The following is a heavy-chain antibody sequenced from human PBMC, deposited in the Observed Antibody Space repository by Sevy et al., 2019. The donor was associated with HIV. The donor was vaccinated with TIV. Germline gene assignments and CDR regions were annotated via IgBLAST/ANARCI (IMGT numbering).Heavy chain of an antibody. J-gene: IGHJ4*02. CDR1: GFSVSTHA. V-gene: IGHV3-30-3*01. D-gene: IGHD6-19*01. Sequence: GGSLRLSCAASGFSVSTHAMHWVRQAPGKGLEWVALISYDGSSKYYADSVKGRLTISRDNSKNTLYLQMSSLRPDDTAVYYSTRDAGYSTGWYSSVYWGQGTLVTFSS. CDR3: TRDAGYSTGWYSSVY. CDR2: ISYDGSSK.